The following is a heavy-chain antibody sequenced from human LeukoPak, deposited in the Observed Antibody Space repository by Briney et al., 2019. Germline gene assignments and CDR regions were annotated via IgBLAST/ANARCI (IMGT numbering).Heavy chain of an antibody. CDR3: ARYSDAQSLDY. Sequence: SETLSPTCTVSGGSINSSSYYWGWIRQPPGKGLEWIGSIYYSGSTYYNPSLKSRVTMSVDTSKNQFSLKLSSVTAADTAVHYCARYSDAQSLDYWGQGTLVTVSS. CDR2: IYYSGST. D-gene: IGHD2-2*01. J-gene: IGHJ4*02. CDR1: GGSINSSSYY. V-gene: IGHV4-39*01.